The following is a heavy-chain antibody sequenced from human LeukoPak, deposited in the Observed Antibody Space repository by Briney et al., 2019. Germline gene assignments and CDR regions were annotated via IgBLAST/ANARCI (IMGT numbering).Heavy chain of an antibody. V-gene: IGHV3-23*01. CDR1: GLSLNSYA. CDR2: SSSSDDGK. D-gene: IGHD2-21*01. Sequence: GGSLRLSCTASGLSLNSYAISWVRQVPGKGLEWVSASSSSDDGKWYADSVRGRFTISRDTSKNTVYLQMISLRVEDAGVYYCAKAPVTSCRGAFCYPFDYWGHGTLVTVSS. J-gene: IGHJ4*01. CDR3: AKAPVTSCRGAFCYPFDY.